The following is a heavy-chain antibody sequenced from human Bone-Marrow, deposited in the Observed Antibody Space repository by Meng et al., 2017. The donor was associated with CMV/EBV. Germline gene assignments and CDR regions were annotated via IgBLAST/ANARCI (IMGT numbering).Heavy chain of an antibody. CDR1: GYTFTSHD. V-gene: IGHV1-8*03. D-gene: IGHD3-10*01. CDR3: ARGVRYGSGKEFFDS. CDR2: INPNSGNT. Sequence: ASVKVSCKASGYTFTSHDINWVRQATGQGLEWMGWINPNSGNTGYAPKFQGRVTLTRNTSINTAYMEVSSLRSGDTAVYYCARGVRYGSGKEFFDSWGQGTLVTCSS. J-gene: IGHJ4*02.